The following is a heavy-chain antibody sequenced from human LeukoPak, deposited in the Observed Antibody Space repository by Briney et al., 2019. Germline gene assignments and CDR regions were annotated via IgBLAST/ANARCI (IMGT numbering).Heavy chain of an antibody. Sequence: GSSVKVSCKASGGTFSSYAISWVRQAPGQGLEWMGGIIPIFGTANYAQKFQGRVTITTDESTSTAHMELSSLRSEDTAVYYCARVIVERSESGYDLMPWFDPWGQGTLVTVSS. J-gene: IGHJ5*02. CDR1: GGTFSSYA. V-gene: IGHV1-69*05. CDR2: IIPIFGTA. CDR3: ARVIVERSESGYDLMPWFDP. D-gene: IGHD5-12*01.